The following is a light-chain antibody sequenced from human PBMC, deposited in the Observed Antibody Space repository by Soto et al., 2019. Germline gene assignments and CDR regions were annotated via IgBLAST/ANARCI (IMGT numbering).Light chain of an antibody. J-gene: IGKJ2*01. V-gene: IGKV3-11*01. CDR1: QSVSSY. CDR2: DAS. CDR3: QQRSNWPHT. Sequence: EIVLTQSPATLSLSPGERATLSCRASQSVSSYLAWYQQKPGQAPRLLLYDASNRASGIPARFSGSGSGTDFTLTISSLEPEDFGVYYCQQRSNWPHTFGQGTKLEIK.